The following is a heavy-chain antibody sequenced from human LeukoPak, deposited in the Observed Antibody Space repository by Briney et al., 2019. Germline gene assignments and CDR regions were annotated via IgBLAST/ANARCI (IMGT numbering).Heavy chain of an antibody. V-gene: IGHV3-30-3*01. J-gene: IGHJ4*02. CDR1: GFTFSSYA. Sequence: GRSLRLSCAASGFTFSSYAMHWVRQAPGKWLEWVAVISYDGSNKYYADSVKGRFTISRDNSKNTLYLRMNSLRAEDTAVYYCARSGLKPSYGAFDYWGQGTLVTVSS. CDR2: ISYDGSNK. D-gene: IGHD4-17*01. CDR3: ARSGLKPSYGAFDY.